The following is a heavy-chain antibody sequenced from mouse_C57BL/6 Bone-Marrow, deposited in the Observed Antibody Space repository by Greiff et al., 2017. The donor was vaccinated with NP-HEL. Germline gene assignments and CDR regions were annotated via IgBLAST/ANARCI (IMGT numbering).Heavy chain of an antibody. CDR2: IHPNSGST. CDR1: GYTFTSYW. D-gene: IGHD1-1*01. J-gene: IGHJ4*01. Sequence: VQLQQPRAELVKPGASVKLSCKASGYTFTSYWMHWVKQRPGQGLEWIGMIHPNSGSTNYNEKFKSKATLTVDKSSSTAYMQLSSLTSEDSAVYYCARHYYYGSLYYYAMDYWGQGTSVTVSS. V-gene: IGHV1-64*01. CDR3: ARHYYYGSLYYYAMDY.